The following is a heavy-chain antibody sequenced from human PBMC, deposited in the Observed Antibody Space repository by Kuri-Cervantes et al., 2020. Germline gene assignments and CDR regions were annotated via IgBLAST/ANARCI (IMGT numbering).Heavy chain of an antibody. Sequence: GESLKISCTASGFTFSSYSMNWVRQAPGKGLEWVSSISSSSSYIYYADSVKGRFTISRDNAKNSLYLQMNSLRAEDTAVYYCAKENFDWLLYIDFWGQGTLVTVSS. CDR1: GFTFSSYS. J-gene: IGHJ4*02. CDR3: AKENFDWLLYIDF. CDR2: ISSSSSYI. D-gene: IGHD3-9*01. V-gene: IGHV3-21*04.